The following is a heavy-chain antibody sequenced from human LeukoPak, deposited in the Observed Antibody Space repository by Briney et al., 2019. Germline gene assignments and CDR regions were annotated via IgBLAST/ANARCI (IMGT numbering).Heavy chain of an antibody. CDR2: IGRHGGDI. V-gene: IGHV3-23*01. D-gene: IGHD4-23*01. J-gene: IGHJ4*02. CDR3: AKYAPPTTVVTRFFDS. CDR1: GFTFSSYA. Sequence: GGSLRLSCAASGFTFSSYAMTWVRQAPGKGLEWVSVIGRHGGDIHYADSVEGRFTISRDNSKNTLYLQMNSLRVEDTAIYYCAKYAPPTTVVTRFFDSWGQGTLVTVSS.